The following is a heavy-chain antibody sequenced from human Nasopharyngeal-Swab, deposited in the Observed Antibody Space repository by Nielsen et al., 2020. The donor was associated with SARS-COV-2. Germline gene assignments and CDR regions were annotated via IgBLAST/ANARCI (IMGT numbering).Heavy chain of an antibody. CDR2: ISAYNGNT. J-gene: IGHJ4*02. Sequence: ASVKVSCKVSGYSFSELSMHWVRQSPGKGLEWMGWISAYNGNTNYAQKLQGRVTMTTDTSTSTAYMELRSLRSDDTAVYYCARVRRRGIDYWGQGTLVTVSS. CDR3: ARVRRRGIDY. D-gene: IGHD3-10*01. V-gene: IGHV1-18*01. CDR1: GYSFSELS.